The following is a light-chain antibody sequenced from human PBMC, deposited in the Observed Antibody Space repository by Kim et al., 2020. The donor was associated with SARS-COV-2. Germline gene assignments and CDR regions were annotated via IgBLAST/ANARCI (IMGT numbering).Light chain of an antibody. Sequence: QSALTQPPSASGSPGQSVTISCTGTSSDVGGYNYVSWYQQHPGKAPKLMIYEVDKRPSGVPDRFSGSKSGNTASLTVSGLQAEDEADYNCFSYAVTNILYVFGTGTKVTVL. V-gene: IGLV2-8*01. CDR2: EVD. CDR3: FSYAVTNILYV. J-gene: IGLJ1*01. CDR1: SSDVGGYNY.